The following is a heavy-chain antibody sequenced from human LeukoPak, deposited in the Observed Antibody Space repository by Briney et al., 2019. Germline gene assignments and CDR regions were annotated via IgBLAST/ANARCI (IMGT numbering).Heavy chain of an antibody. D-gene: IGHD4-23*01. CDR3: ARGYGDNSGAFDI. V-gene: IGHV4-4*02. J-gene: IGHJ3*02. Sequence: SGTLSLTCGVSGGSITNTNYWTWVRQPPGKGLEWIGEVNLQGSTNYNPSLMGRVAISVDTSENHISLQLTSVTAADTAVYFCARGYGDNSGAFDIWGQGTLVTVSS. CDR1: GGSITNTNY. CDR2: VNLQGST.